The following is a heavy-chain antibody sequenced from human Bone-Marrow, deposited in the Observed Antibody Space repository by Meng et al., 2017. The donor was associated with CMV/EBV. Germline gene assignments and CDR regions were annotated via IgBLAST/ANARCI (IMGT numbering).Heavy chain of an antibody. D-gene: IGHD2-15*01. CDR3: VRLGYCSGDKCQPLSVVGATADLDY. J-gene: IGHJ4*02. Sequence: SWSRKGPGKGLEWVSYVSSSGNTLHYADSVKGRFTISRDNVKSSLYLQMNNLRAEDTAVYYCVRLGYCSGDKCQPLSVVGATADLDYWGQGTLVTVSS. V-gene: IGHV3-11*01. CDR2: VSSSGNTL.